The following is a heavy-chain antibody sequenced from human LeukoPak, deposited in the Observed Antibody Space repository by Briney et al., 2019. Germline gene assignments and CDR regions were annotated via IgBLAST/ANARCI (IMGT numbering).Heavy chain of an antibody. CDR1: GYTFTTYG. Sequence: ASVKVSCKSSGYTFTTYGINWVRQAPGQGLEWMGCITTYSGNTYYAQKLQGRVTMTTDTSTRTAYMELRSLRSDDTAVYYCATPLIGQGVSLGYWGQGTLVTVPS. D-gene: IGHD3-16*01. J-gene: IGHJ4*02. CDR2: ITTYSGNT. V-gene: IGHV1-18*01. CDR3: ATPLIGQGVSLGY.